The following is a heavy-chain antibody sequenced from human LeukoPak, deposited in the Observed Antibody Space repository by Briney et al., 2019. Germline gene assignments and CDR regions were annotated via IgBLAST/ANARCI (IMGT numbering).Heavy chain of an antibody. V-gene: IGHV3-11*01. CDR3: ARELEVTATGYPAY. CDR2: ISSSGNTI. D-gene: IGHD2-21*02. CDR1: GFTFSDYY. Sequence: GGSLRLSCAASGFTFSDYYMNWIRQTPGKGLEWVSYISSSGNTIYYAESVEGRFTISRDNAKNSLHLQMNSLRADDTAIYYCARELEVTATGYPAYWGQGTQVTVSS. J-gene: IGHJ4*02.